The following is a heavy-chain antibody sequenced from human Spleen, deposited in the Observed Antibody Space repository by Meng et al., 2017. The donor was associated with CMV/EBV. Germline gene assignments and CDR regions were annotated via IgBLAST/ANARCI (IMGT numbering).Heavy chain of an antibody. CDR2: IGGSGDST. V-gene: IGHV3-23*01. CDR3: AKTLNGYGGQDY. J-gene: IGHJ4*02. Sequence: GESLKISCAASGLTFSSYAMTWVRQAPGKGLQWVSTIGGSGDSTYFADSVKGRFTISRDNSKNMVSLEMHSLRSEDTAIYYCAKTLNGYGGQDYWGQGTLVTVSS. CDR1: GLTFSSYA. D-gene: IGHD5-12*01.